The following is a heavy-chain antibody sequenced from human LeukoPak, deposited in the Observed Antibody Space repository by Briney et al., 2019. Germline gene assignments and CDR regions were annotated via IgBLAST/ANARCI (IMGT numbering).Heavy chain of an antibody. Sequence: GESLRLSCAASGFSFSTYSMHWVRQAPGKGLEWVSFIQSHGSPTYYADSVKGRFTISRDNSMDTLYLQLNSLRVEDTAVYYCAKGGFGNSWPYFDRWGQGSLVTVSS. CDR1: GFSFSTYS. D-gene: IGHD6-13*01. CDR2: IQSHGSPT. V-gene: IGHV3-30*02. J-gene: IGHJ4*02. CDR3: AKGGFGNSWPYFDR.